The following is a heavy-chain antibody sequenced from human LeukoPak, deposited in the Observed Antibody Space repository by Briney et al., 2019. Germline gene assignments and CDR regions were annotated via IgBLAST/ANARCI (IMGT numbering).Heavy chain of an antibody. Sequence: ASVKVSCKASGYIITTYYIHWVRQAPGQGLEWMGVSNPSGVGTNYAQKFQGRVTMTRDTSTSTVYMELSSLRSEDTAVYYCATSGYTYGRDYWGQGTLVTVSS. CDR1: GYIITTYY. V-gene: IGHV1-46*01. D-gene: IGHD5-18*01. CDR3: ATSGYTYGRDY. CDR2: SNPSGVGT. J-gene: IGHJ4*02.